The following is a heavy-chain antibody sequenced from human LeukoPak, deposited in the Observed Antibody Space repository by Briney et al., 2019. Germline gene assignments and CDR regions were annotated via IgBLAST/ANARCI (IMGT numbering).Heavy chain of an antibody. CDR1: GYTFTSYD. CDR3: AREGYYYYYMDV. Sequence: ASVKVSCKASGYTFTSYDINWVRQATGQGLEWMGWMNPNSGNTGYAQKFQGRVTITRNTSISTAYMELSSLRSEDTAVYYCAREGYYYYYMDVWGKGTTVTVSS. J-gene: IGHJ6*03. V-gene: IGHV1-8*03. CDR2: MNPNSGNT.